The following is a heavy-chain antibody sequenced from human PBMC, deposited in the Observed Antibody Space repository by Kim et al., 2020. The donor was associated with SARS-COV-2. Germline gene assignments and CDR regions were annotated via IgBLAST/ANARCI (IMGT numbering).Heavy chain of an antibody. J-gene: IGHJ5*02. Sequence: GGSLRLSCAASGFTFSSYDMTWVRQAPGKGLEWVSAITGSGDSTYYADSVKGRFTVSRDNSKNTVYLQMNSLRAGDPAVYFCAIRGVVVTTKEKWFDPWG. D-gene: IGHD2-15*01. CDR3: AIRGVVVTTKEKWFDP. CDR2: ITGSGDST. CDR1: GFTFSSYD. V-gene: IGHV3-23*01.